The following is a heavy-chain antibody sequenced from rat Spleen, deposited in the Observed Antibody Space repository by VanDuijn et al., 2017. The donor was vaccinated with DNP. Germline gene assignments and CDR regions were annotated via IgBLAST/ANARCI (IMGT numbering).Heavy chain of an antibody. CDR2: ISNTGDST. V-gene: IGHV5-46*01. Sequence: EVQLVESGGGSVQPGRSMKLSCAASGFTFSSFPMAWVRQAPTKGLDWVATISNTGDSTYYRDSVKGRFTISRDNGESYLYLQMNSLWSEDTATYYCTRGSSLPGYLDYWGQGVLVTVSS. D-gene: IGHD1-4*01. CDR3: TRGSSLPGYLDY. J-gene: IGHJ2*01. CDR1: GFTFSSFP.